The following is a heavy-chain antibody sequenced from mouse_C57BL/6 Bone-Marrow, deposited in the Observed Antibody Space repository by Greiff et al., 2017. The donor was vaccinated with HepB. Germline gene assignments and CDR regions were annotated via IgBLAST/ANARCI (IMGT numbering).Heavy chain of an antibody. D-gene: IGHD1-1*01. J-gene: IGHJ4*01. CDR1: GYSITSGYY. Sequence: EVQLQESGPGLVKPSQSLSLTCSVPGYSITSGYYWNWIRQFPGNKLEWMGYISYDGSNNYNPSLKNRISITRDTSKNQFFLKLNSVTTEDTATYYCARAYYYGSSPYYYAMDYWGQGTSVTVSS. V-gene: IGHV3-6*01. CDR2: ISYDGSN. CDR3: ARAYYYGSSPYYYAMDY.